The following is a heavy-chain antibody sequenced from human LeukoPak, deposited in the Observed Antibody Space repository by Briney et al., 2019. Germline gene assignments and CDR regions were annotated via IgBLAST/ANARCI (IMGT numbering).Heavy chain of an antibody. CDR2: IIPIFGTA. J-gene: IGHJ4*02. D-gene: IGHD3-9*01. V-gene: IGHV1-69*01. CDR1: GGTFTCYA. CDR3: ARDRGQKLRYFDWLSD. Sequence: ASVKVSCKASGGTFTCYAISWVRQAPGQGLEWMGAIIPIFGTANYAQKFQGRVTITADESTSTAYMELSSLRSEDTAVYYCARDRGQKLRYFDWLSDWGQGTLVTVSS.